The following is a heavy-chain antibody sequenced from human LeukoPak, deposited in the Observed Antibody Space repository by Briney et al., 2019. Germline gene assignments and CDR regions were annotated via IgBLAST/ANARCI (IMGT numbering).Heavy chain of an antibody. CDR3: ARGLGELGLWFGELSSEPNYFDY. Sequence: GGSLRLSCAASGFTFSSYSMNWVRQAPGKGLEWVSSISSSSSYIYYADSVKGRFTISRDNAKNSLYLQMNSLRAEDTAVYYCARGLGELGLWFGELSSEPNYFDYWGQGTLVTVSS. D-gene: IGHD3-10*01. CDR1: GFTFSSYS. J-gene: IGHJ4*02. V-gene: IGHV3-21*01. CDR2: ISSSSSYI.